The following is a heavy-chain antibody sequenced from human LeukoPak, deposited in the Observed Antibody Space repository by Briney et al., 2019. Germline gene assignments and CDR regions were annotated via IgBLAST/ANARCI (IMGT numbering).Heavy chain of an antibody. CDR2: IYYSGST. CDR1: GGSISSYY. CDR3: AFSSSWYWFDP. Sequence: SETLSLTCTVSGGSISSYYWSWIRQPPGKGLEWIGYIYYSGSTNYNPSLKSRVTISVDTSKNQFSLKLSSVTAADTAVYFCAFSSSWYWFDPWGQGTLVTVSS. V-gene: IGHV4-59*01. J-gene: IGHJ5*02. D-gene: IGHD6-13*01.